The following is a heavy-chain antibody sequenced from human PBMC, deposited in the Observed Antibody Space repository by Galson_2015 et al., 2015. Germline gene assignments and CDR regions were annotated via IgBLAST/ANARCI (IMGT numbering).Heavy chain of an antibody. CDR1: GYTFTSFD. J-gene: IGHJ4*02. V-gene: IGHV1-8*01. CDR2: MNPNSGNT. CDR3: ARVYCSGGTCYGFDF. D-gene: IGHD2-15*01. Sequence: SVKVSCKASGYTFTSFDINWVRQATGQGLEWMGWMNPNSGNTGYAQKFQGRVTMTRNPSISTAYMELSSLRSEDTAVYYCARVYCSGGTCYGFDFWGQGSQVTVSS.